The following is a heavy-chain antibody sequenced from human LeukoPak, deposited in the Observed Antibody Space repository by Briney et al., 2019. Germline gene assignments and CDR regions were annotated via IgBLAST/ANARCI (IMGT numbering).Heavy chain of an antibody. CDR3: TRGPRLYCSGGSCYPGIHYFDY. V-gene: IGHV1-69*01. D-gene: IGHD2-15*01. J-gene: IGHJ4*02. Sequence: SVKVSCKASGGTFSSYAISWVRQAPGQGLEWMGGINPIFGTANYAQKFQGRVTIPADGSTSTAYMELSSLRSEETAVYYCTRGPRLYCSGGSCYPGIHYFDYWGQGTLVTVSS. CDR2: INPIFGTA. CDR1: GGTFSSYA.